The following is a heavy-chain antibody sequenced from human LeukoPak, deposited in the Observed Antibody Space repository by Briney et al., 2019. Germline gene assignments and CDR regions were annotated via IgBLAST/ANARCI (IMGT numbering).Heavy chain of an antibody. D-gene: IGHD5-12*01. CDR3: VRDSPGYGAYDFD. CDR2: IKEDGSEK. V-gene: IGHV3-7*01. J-gene: IGHJ4*02. CDR1: GFTFSSYW. Sequence: GGSLRLSCAASGFTFSSYWMSWVRQAPGKGLEWVANIKEDGSEKYYVDSVKGRFTISRDNAKNSLYLQMNNLSAEDTAVYYCVRDSPGYGAYDFDWGQGTLVTVFS.